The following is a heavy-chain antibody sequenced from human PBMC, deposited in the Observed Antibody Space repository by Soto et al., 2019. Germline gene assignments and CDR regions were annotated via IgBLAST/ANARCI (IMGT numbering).Heavy chain of an antibody. D-gene: IGHD3-16*02. CDR1: GGSFSGYS. CDR2: INHSGST. V-gene: IGHV4-34*01. Sequence: SETLSLTCAVYGGSFSGYSWSWIRQPPGKGLEWIGEINHSGSTNYNPSLKSRVTISVDTSKNQFSLKLSSVTAADTAVYYCARGSFIWGSYRTNQHDAFDIWGQGTMVTVSS. J-gene: IGHJ3*02. CDR3: ARGSFIWGSYRTNQHDAFDI.